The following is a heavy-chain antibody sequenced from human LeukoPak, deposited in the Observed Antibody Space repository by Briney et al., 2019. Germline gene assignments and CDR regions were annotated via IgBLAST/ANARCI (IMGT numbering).Heavy chain of an antibody. CDR2: ISAYSGNT. Sequence: ASVKVSCKASGYTLTNYGISWVRQAPGQGLEWMGWISAYSGNTNYAQKFQGRVTMTTDTSTSTAYMELRSLRSDDTAVYYCARDHRLGVMVAYGTDVWGQGTTVTVSS. CDR1: GYTLTNYG. V-gene: IGHV1-18*01. CDR3: ARDHRLGVMVAYGTDV. J-gene: IGHJ6*02. D-gene: IGHD2-21*01.